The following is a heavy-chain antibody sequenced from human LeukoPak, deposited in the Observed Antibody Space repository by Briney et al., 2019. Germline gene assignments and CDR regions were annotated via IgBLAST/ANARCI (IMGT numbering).Heavy chain of an antibody. CDR1: GFTFSSYS. Sequence: GGSLRLSCAASGFTFSSYSMNWVRQAPGKGLEWVSYISSSSSTIYYADSVKGRFTISRDNAKNSLYLQMNSLRAEDTAVYYCAREYSSSWSSHYYYGMDVWGQGTTVTVSS. J-gene: IGHJ6*02. CDR2: ISSSSSTI. D-gene: IGHD6-13*01. V-gene: IGHV3-48*04. CDR3: AREYSSSWSSHYYYGMDV.